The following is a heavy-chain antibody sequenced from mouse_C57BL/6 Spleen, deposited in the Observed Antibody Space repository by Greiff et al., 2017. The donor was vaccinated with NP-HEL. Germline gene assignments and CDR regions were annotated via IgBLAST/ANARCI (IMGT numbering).Heavy chain of an antibody. CDR1: GYTFTGYW. Sequence: QVQLQQSGAELMKPGASVKLSCKATGYTFTGYWIEWVKQRPGHGLEWIGEILPGSGSTNYNEKFKGKATFTADTSSNTAYMQLSSLTTEDSAIYYCARRRSGLRPYWYFDVWGTGTTVTVSS. V-gene: IGHV1-9*01. CDR2: ILPGSGST. J-gene: IGHJ1*03. CDR3: ARRRSGLRPYWYFDV. D-gene: IGHD2-4*01.